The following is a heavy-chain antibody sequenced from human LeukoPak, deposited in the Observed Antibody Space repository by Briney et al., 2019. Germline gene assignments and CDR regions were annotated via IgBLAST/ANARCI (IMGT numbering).Heavy chain of an antibody. Sequence: SETLSLTCAVYGGSFSSYYWSWIRQPAGKGLEWIGRIYTSGSTNYNPSLKSRVTMSVDTSKNQFSLKLSSVTAADTAVYYCARDQGEQWLVHFDYWGQGTLVTVSS. D-gene: IGHD6-19*01. CDR3: ARDQGEQWLVHFDY. CDR2: IYTSGST. J-gene: IGHJ4*02. CDR1: GGSFSSYY. V-gene: IGHV4-4*07.